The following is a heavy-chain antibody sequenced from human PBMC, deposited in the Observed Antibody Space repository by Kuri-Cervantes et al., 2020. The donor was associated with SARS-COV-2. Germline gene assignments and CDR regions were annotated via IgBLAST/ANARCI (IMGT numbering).Heavy chain of an antibody. CDR2: ISYDGSNK. D-gene: IGHD6-13*01. V-gene: IGHV3-30*04. CDR3: ARGKQQLVPHYFDY. CDR1: GFTFSSYA. J-gene: IGHJ4*02. Sequence: GGSLRLSCAVSGFTFSSYAMHWVRQAPGKGLEWVAVISYDGSNKYYADSVKGRFTISRDNSKNTLYLQMNSLRAEDTAVYYCARGKQQLVPHYFDYWGQGTLVTVSS.